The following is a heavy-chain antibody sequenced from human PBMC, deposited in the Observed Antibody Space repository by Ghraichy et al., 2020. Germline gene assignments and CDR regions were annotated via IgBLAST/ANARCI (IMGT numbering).Heavy chain of an antibody. Sequence: ESLNISCTVSGGSISSYYWSWIRQPPGKGLEWIGYIYYSGSTNYHPSLKSRVTISVDTSKNQFTLKLSSVTAADTAVYYCARGGYSYGGAFDIWGQGTMVTVSS. CDR2: IYYSGST. CDR1: GGSISSYY. CDR3: ARGGYSYGGAFDI. D-gene: IGHD5-18*01. J-gene: IGHJ3*02. V-gene: IGHV4-59*01.